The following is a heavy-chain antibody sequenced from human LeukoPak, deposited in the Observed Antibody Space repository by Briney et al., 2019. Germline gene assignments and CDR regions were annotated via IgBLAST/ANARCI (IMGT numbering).Heavy chain of an antibody. CDR3: ARAGDGYPLYFDY. J-gene: IGHJ4*02. CDR1: GFIFSSYA. CDR2: ISFNGGNT. V-gene: IGHV3-64*04. D-gene: IGHD5-24*01. Sequence: GGSLRLSCSASGFIFSSYAMHWVRQAPGKGLEYVSGISFNGGNTYFADSVKGRFTISRDNSKNTVYLQMNSLRVEDTAVYYCARAGDGYPLYFDYWGQGTLVTVSS.